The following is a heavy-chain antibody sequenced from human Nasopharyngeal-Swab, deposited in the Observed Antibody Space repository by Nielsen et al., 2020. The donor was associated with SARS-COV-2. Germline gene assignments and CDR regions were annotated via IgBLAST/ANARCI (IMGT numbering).Heavy chain of an antibody. CDR1: GFTFSDYT. D-gene: IGHD2-2*01. V-gene: IGHV3-21*01. CDR3: ASDSRY. CDR2: ISSSGSYM. J-gene: IGHJ4*02. Sequence: GGSLRLSCAASGFTFSDYTMYWVRQAPGQVLEWVSSISSSGSYMYYTDSVKGRFTMSRDNAKNSLYLQMNSLRAEDTAVYYCASDSRYWGQGTLVTVSS.